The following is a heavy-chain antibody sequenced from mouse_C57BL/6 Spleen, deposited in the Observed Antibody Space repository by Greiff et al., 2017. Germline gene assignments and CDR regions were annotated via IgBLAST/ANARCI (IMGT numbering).Heavy chain of an antibody. D-gene: IGHD1-2*01. CDR2: IYPRSGNT. V-gene: IGHV1-81*01. J-gene: IGHJ3*01. Sequence: VMLVESGAELARPGASVKLSCKASGYTFTSYGISWVKQRTGQGLEWIGEIYPRSGNTYYNEKFKGKATLTADKSSSTAYMELRSLTSEDSAVYFCAREWTAPWFAYWGQGTLVTVSA. CDR1: GYTFTSYG. CDR3: AREWTAPWFAY.